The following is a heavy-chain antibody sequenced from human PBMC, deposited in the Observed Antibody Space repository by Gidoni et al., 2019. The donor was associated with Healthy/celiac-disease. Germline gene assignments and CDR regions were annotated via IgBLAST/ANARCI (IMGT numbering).Heavy chain of an antibody. D-gene: IGHD6-19*01. CDR3: AGGLDYYYGMDV. V-gene: IGHV4-59*01. Sequence: GPGLVKPSETLSLTCTVSGGSISSYYWSWIRRPPGKGLEWIGYIYYSGSTNYNPSLKSRVTISVDTSKNQFSLKLSSVTAADTAVYYCAGGLDYYYGMDVWGQGTTVTVSS. CDR1: GGSISSYY. CDR2: IYYSGST. J-gene: IGHJ6*02.